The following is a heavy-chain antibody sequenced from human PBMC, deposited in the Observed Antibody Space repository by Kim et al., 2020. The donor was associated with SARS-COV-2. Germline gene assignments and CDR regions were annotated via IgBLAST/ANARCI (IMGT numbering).Heavy chain of an antibody. Sequence: SETLSLTCTVSGGSISSYYWSWIRRPPGKGLEWIGYIYYSGSTNYNPSLKSRVTISVDTSKNQFSLKLSSVTAADTAVYYCARSYSSGWPQYGYWYFDLWGRGTLVTVSS. D-gene: IGHD6-19*01. CDR2: IYYSGST. V-gene: IGHV4-59*01. CDR3: ARSYSSGWPQYGYWYFDL. CDR1: GGSISSYY. J-gene: IGHJ2*01.